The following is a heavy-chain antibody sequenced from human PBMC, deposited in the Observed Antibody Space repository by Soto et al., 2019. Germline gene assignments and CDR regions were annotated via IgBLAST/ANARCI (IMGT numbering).Heavy chain of an antibody. J-gene: IGHJ4*02. CDR1: GASLASGGFY. Sequence: QVQLQESGPGVVKPSQTLSLTCAVSGASLASGGFYWIWIRQYPGKGLEWIGDIYYSGSTRYNPSLKSRITISVDTSKNQFSLELSSVTAADTALYYWATYYDILTGPMGALNYWGQGILVTVSS. CDR2: IYYSGST. CDR3: ATYYDILTGPMGALNY. D-gene: IGHD3-9*01. V-gene: IGHV4-31*11.